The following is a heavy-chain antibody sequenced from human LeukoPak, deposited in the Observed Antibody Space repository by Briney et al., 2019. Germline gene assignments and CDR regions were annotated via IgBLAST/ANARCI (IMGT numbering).Heavy chain of an antibody. Sequence: SVNLSCKASGGTFSSYAISWVRQAPGQGLEWMGRIIPIFGIANYAQKFQGRVTITADKSTSTAYMELSSLRSEDTAVYYCARSRPYSSSSCAWFDPWGQGTLVTVSS. CDR2: IIPIFGIA. CDR3: ARSRPYSSSSCAWFDP. D-gene: IGHD6-6*01. CDR1: GGTFSSYA. V-gene: IGHV1-69*04. J-gene: IGHJ5*02.